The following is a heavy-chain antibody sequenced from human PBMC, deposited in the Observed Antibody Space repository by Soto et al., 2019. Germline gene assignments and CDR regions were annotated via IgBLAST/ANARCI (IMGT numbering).Heavy chain of an antibody. CDR3: ARGRERSIAARYFDY. Sequence: ASVKVSCKASGGTFSSYAISWVRQAPGQGLEWMGGINPINGTAKYAQKFQGRVTITRDTSASTAYMELSSLRSEDTAVYYCARGRERSIAARYFDYWGQGTLVTVSS. CDR2: INPINGTA. J-gene: IGHJ4*02. CDR1: GGTFSSYA. V-gene: IGHV1-69*05. D-gene: IGHD6-6*01.